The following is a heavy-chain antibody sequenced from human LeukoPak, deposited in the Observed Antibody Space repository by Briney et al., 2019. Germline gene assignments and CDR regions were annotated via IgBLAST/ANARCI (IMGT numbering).Heavy chain of an antibody. CDR3: AREGETVTVVY. J-gene: IGHJ4*02. D-gene: IGHD4-17*01. V-gene: IGHV4-61*02. Sequence: PSQTLSLTCTVSGASINSGSHYWSWIRLPAGKGLEWIGRIHTSRNTNYNPSLKSRVTISVDRSKNQFSLKLSSVTAADTAVYYCAREGETVTVVYWGQGTLVTVSS. CDR2: IHTSRNT. CDR1: GASINSGSHY.